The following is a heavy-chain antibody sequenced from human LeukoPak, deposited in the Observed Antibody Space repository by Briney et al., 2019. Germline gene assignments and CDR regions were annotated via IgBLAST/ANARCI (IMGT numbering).Heavy chain of an antibody. CDR3: AKDYCRGGNCPLPFFDS. CDR1: GFTLSEHA. D-gene: IGHD2-15*01. V-gene: IGHV3-23*01. J-gene: IGHJ4*02. Sequence: GGSLRLSCAVSGFTLSEHAISWVRQAPGEGLEWVSGIIDVGDTYYADSVKGRFTISRDSSKNTLYLQMNSLRAEDTATNYCAKDYCRGGNCPLPFFDSWGQGTLVTVSS. CDR2: IIDVGDT.